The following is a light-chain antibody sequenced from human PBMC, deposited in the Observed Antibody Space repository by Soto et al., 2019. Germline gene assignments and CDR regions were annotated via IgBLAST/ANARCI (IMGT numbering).Light chain of an antibody. CDR3: QQYNNWPRAT. J-gene: IGKJ4*01. V-gene: IGKV3-15*01. Sequence: EIVMTQSPATLSVSPGERATLSCRASQSVNNNLAWYQQKPGQAPRLLMFRTSSRATGFPARFSGSGSGTEFNLTISSLQSEDFGVYYCQQYNNWPRATFGGGTKVDIK. CDR2: RTS. CDR1: QSVNNN.